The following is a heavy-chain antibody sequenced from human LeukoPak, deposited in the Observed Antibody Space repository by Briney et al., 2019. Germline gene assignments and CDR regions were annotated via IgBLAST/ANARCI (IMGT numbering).Heavy chain of an antibody. CDR3: ARSSLYGDYVDY. J-gene: IGHJ4*02. Sequence: SQTLSLTCAVSGGSISSGGYSWSWIRQPPGKGLEWIGYIYHSGSTYYNPSLKSRVAISVERSKNQFSLKLSSVTAADTAVYYCARSSLYGDYVDYWGQGTLVTVSS. V-gene: IGHV4-30-2*01. CDR1: GGSISSGGYS. CDR2: IYHSGST. D-gene: IGHD4-17*01.